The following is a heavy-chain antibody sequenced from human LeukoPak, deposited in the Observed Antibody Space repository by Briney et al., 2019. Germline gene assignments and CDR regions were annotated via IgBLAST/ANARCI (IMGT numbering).Heavy chain of an antibody. V-gene: IGHV3-30*18. D-gene: IGHD2-21*01. CDR1: GFTFTKYG. Sequence: GGSLRLSCAASGFTFTKYGMHWVRQAPGKGPEWVAVISYDGSIEYYGDSVKGRFTISRDNSRNTLYLQMSSLRAEDTAVYYCAKGDPIQRGPGSFDYWGQGTLVTVSS. CDR2: ISYDGSIE. CDR3: AKGDPIQRGPGSFDY. J-gene: IGHJ4*02.